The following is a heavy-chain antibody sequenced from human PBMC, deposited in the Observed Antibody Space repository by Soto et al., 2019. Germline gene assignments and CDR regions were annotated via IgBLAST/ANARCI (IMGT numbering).Heavy chain of an antibody. CDR3: ARAYYGSGRRVYNWFDP. CDR2: IYHSGST. J-gene: IGHJ5*02. CDR1: GGSISSGGYS. V-gene: IGHV4-30-2*01. Sequence: LSLTCAVSGGSISSGGYSWSWIRQPPGKGLEWIGYIYHSGSTYYNPSLKSRVTISVDRSKNQFSLKLSSVTAADTAVYYCARAYYGSGRRVYNWFDPWGQGTLVTVS. D-gene: IGHD3-10*01.